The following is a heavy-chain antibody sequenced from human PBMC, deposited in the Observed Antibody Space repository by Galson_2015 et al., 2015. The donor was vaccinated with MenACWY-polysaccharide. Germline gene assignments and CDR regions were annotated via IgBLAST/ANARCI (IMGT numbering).Heavy chain of an antibody. CDR2: ISSSGTI. Sequence: SLRLSCAASGFTFSSYSMNWVRQAPGKGLEWVSYISSSGTIYYADSVKGRFTISRDNVKNSLYLQMNSLRDDDTAVYYCARVLKGLVGATPDYWGQGTLVTVSS. CDR3: ARVLKGLVGATPDY. J-gene: IGHJ4*02. D-gene: IGHD1-26*01. V-gene: IGHV3-48*02. CDR1: GFTFSSYS.